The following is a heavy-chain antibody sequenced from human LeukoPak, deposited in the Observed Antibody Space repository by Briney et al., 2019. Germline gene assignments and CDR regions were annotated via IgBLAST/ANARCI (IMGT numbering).Heavy chain of an antibody. CDR1: GGSISSYY. CDR3: ARNPYGHHYYYYMDV. J-gene: IGHJ6*03. V-gene: IGHV4-59*01. D-gene: IGHD4-17*01. CDR2: IYYSGST. Sequence: SETLSLTCTVSGGSISSYYWSWIRQPPGKGLEWIGYIYYSGSTNYNPSLKSRVTISVDTSKNQFSLKLSSVTAADTAVYYCARNPYGHHYYYYMDVWGRGTTVTVSS.